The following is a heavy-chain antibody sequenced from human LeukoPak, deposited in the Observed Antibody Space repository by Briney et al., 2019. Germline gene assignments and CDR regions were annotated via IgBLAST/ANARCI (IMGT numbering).Heavy chain of an antibody. V-gene: IGHV3-23*01. CDR2: ISGSDDNT. J-gene: IGHJ4*02. CDR1: GFTFSTYA. Sequence: PGGSPRLSCAASGFTFSTYAMGWVRQAPGKGLEWVSGISGSDDNTFYADSVKGRFTISRDNSKNTLYLQMNSLRAEDTAVYYCAKDRVCSGGSCYFDYWGQGTLVTVSS. D-gene: IGHD2-15*01. CDR3: AKDRVCSGGSCYFDY.